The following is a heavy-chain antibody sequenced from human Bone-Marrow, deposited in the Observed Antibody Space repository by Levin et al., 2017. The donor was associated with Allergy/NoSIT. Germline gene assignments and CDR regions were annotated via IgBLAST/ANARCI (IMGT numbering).Heavy chain of an antibody. V-gene: IGHV3-53*01. CDR3: ARDSFRARLDYYYGMDV. Sequence: GESLKISCAASGFTVSSNYMSWVRQAPGKGLEWVSVIYSGGSTYYADSVKGRFTISRDNSKNTLYLQMNSLRAEDTAVYYCARDSFRARLDYYYGMDVWGQGTTVTVSS. D-gene: IGHD3-10*01. J-gene: IGHJ6*02. CDR1: GFTVSSNY. CDR2: IYSGGST.